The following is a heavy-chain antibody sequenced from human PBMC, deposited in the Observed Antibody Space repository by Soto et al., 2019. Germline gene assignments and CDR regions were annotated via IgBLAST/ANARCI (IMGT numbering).Heavy chain of an antibody. V-gene: IGHV1-8*01. D-gene: IGHD2-2*01. CDR2: MNPNSGNT. Sequence: ASVKVSCKASGYTFTSHDINWVRQAPGQGLEWMGWMNPNSGNTGYAQKFQGRVTMTRDNSIRTAYMELSSLRSEDTAVYYCAREAISTPFIDRIDPWGQGTLVTVSS. CDR3: AREAISTPFIDRIDP. CDR1: GYTFTSHD. J-gene: IGHJ5*02.